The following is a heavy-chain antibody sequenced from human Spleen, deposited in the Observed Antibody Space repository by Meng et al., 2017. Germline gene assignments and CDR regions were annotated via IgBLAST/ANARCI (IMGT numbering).Heavy chain of an antibody. CDR2: INHSGST. J-gene: IGHJ4*02. V-gene: IGHV4-34*01. D-gene: IGHD4-11*01. CDR3: ARGPTTMAHDFDY. Sequence: QVQLQKWGAGLLKPSATLSLTCVVPGGSFSDYYWSWIRQPPGKGLEWIGEINHSGSTNYNPSLESRATISVDTSQNNLSLKLSSVTAADSAVYYCARGPTTMAHDFDYWGQGTLVTVSS. CDR1: GGSFSDYY.